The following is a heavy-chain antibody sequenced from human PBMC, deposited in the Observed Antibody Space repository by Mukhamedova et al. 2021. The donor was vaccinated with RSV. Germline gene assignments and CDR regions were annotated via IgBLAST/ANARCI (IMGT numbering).Heavy chain of an antibody. CDR2: IIPIFGTA. Sequence: GGIIPIFGTANYAQKFQGRVTITADESTSTAYMELSSLRSEDTAVYYCVRYVIARYMDVWGKGTTVTVSS. V-gene: IGHV1-69*01. J-gene: IGHJ6*03. CDR3: VRYVIARYMDV. D-gene: IGHD2-21*01.